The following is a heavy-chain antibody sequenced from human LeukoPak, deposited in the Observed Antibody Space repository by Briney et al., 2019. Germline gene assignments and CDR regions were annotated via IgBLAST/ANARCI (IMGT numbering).Heavy chain of an antibody. CDR2: INHSGST. Sequence: SETLSLTCAVYGGSFSVYYWSWIRQPPGKGLEWIGEINHSGSTNYNPSLKSRVTISVDTSKNQFSLKLSSVTAADTAVYYCARGRAAAGGDYWGQGTLVTVSS. CDR1: GGSFSVYY. D-gene: IGHD6-13*01. J-gene: IGHJ4*02. V-gene: IGHV4-34*01. CDR3: ARGRAAAGGDY.